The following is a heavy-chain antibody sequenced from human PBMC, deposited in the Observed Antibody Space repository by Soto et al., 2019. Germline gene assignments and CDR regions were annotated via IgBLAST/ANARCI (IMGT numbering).Heavy chain of an antibody. J-gene: IGHJ1*01. CDR3: ARGGYFDSSNYLAY. D-gene: IGHD3-22*01. CDR1: VYTFTSYG. CDR2: INPGNGNT. Sequence: XSVKFSFKASVYTFTSYGINWVRQAPGRGLEWMGWINPGNGNTKYSQQFQGRVIIDRDTSASTAYMELSSLRSEDTAVYYCARGGYFDSSNYLAYWGLGSLATVSS. V-gene: IGHV1-3*01.